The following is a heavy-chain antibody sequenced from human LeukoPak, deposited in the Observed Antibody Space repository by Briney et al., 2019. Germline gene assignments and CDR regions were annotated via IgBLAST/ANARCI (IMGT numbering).Heavy chain of an antibody. J-gene: IGHJ2*01. D-gene: IGHD2-2*01. CDR2: IIPILGIA. CDR1: GGTFSSYA. CDR3: ASIIGYCSSTCCYEGDH. V-gene: IGHV1-69*04. Sequence: EASVKVSCKASGGTFSSYAIRWVRQAPGQELEWMGRIIPILGIASYAQKFQGRVTITADKSTSTAYMELSSLRSEDTAVYYCASIIGYCSSTCCYEGDHWGRGTLVTVSS.